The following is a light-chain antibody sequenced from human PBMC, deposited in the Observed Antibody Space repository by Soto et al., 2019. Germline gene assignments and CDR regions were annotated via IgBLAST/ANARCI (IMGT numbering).Light chain of an antibody. J-gene: IGKJ5*01. V-gene: IGKV3-11*01. CDR1: QSVSSY. CDR3: QQRSNWPPIT. CDR2: DAS. Sequence: EIVLTQSPATVSLSPGEGATLSCRSSQSVSSYLAWYQQKPGQAPRLLIYDASNRATGIPARFSGSGSGTDFTLTISSLEPEDFAVYYCQQRSNWPPITFGQGTRLEIK.